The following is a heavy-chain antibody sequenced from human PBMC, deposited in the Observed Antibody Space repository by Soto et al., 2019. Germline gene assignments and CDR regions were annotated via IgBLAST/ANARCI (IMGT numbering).Heavy chain of an antibody. CDR1: GFSLSTSGVG. V-gene: IGHV2-5*01. J-gene: IGHJ5*02. CDR3: AHITRRRIAVAGNNWFDP. CDR2: IYWNDDK. Sequence: QITLKESGPTLVKPTQTLTLTCTCSGFSLSTSGVGVGWIRQPPGKALEWLALIYWNDDKRYSPSLKSRLTITEDTDKNQVVLTMHNMDPVDTATYYCAHITRRRIAVAGNNWFDPWGEGTLVTVSS. D-gene: IGHD6-19*01.